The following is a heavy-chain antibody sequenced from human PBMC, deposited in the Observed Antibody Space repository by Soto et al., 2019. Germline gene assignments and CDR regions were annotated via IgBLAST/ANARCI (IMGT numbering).Heavy chain of an antibody. J-gene: IGHJ3*02. CDR3: ARDGPHDAFDI. CDR2: IWYDGSNK. CDR1: GFTFSSYG. Sequence: PGGSLRLSCAASGFTFSSYGMHWVRQAPGKGLEWVAVIWYDGSNKYYADSVKGRFTISRDNSKNTLYLQMNSLRAEDTAVYYCARDGPHDAFDISGQGTMVTVSS. V-gene: IGHV3-33*01.